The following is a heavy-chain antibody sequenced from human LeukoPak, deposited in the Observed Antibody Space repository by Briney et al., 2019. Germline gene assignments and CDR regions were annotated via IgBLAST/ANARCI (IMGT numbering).Heavy chain of an antibody. D-gene: IGHD3-9*01. Sequence: SETLSLTCTVSGGSTSSYYWSWIRQPPGKGLEWIGYIYTSGSTNYNPSLKSRVTISVDTSKNQFSLKLTSVTAADTAVYYCASRNDILTGYVFDFWGQGTLVTVSS. CDR2: IYTSGST. J-gene: IGHJ4*02. CDR3: ASRNDILTGYVFDF. V-gene: IGHV4-4*09. CDR1: GGSTSSYY.